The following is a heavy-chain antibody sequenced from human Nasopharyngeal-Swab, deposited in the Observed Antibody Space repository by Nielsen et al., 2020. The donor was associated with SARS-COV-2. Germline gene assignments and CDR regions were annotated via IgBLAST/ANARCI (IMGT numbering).Heavy chain of an antibody. Sequence: SETLSLTCSVSGGSIIEADYYWGWIRQPPGKGLEWIASIYHTGVTQYNPSLRSRVTLSVDMSKNQFSLRLTSVTAADTALYYCARDHWGGGLHDCWGQGTLVTVSS. D-gene: IGHD7-27*01. CDR3: ARDHWGGGLHDC. V-gene: IGHV4-39*07. CDR2: IYHTGVT. CDR1: GGSIIEADYY. J-gene: IGHJ4*02.